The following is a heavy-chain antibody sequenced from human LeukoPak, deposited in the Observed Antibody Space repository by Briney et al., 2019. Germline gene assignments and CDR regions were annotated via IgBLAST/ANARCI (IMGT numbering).Heavy chain of an antibody. J-gene: IGHJ5*02. CDR2: INPSGGST. V-gene: IGHV1-46*01. CDR1: GYTLIELS. CDR3: ARGGVGATTYVWFDP. Sequence: ASVKVSCKVSGYTLIELSMHWVRQAPGQGLECMGIINPSGGSTSYAQKFQGRVTMTRDMSTSTVYMELSSLRSEDTAVYYCARGGVGATTYVWFDPWGQGTLVTVSS. D-gene: IGHD1-26*01.